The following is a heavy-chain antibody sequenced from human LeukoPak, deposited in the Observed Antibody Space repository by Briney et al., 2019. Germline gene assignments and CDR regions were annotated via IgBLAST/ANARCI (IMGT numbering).Heavy chain of an antibody. J-gene: IGHJ1*01. CDR1: GCTFSSYE. V-gene: IGHV3-48*03. CDR3: ARDVGKSGYGDY. Sequence: GGSLRLSCAASGCTFSSYEMNWVRQAPGKGPQWVSYISSSGNTIYYADSVKGRFTTSRDNAKNSLYLQMNSLRAEDTAVYYCARDVGKSGYGDYWGQGTLVTVSS. D-gene: IGHD5-12*01. CDR2: ISSSGNTI.